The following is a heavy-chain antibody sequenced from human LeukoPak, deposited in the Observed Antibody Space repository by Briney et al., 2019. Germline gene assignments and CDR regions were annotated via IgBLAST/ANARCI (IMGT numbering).Heavy chain of an antibody. Sequence: PGGSLRLSCAASGFTFSSYWMSWVRQAPGKGLEWVANIKQDGSEKYYVDSVKGRFTISRDNAKNSLYLQMNSLRAEDTAVYYCAREDYGGNSRFGAFDYWGQGTLVTVSS. CDR1: GFTFSSYW. D-gene: IGHD4-23*01. J-gene: IGHJ4*02. CDR3: AREDYGGNSRFGAFDY. V-gene: IGHV3-7*01. CDR2: IKQDGSEK.